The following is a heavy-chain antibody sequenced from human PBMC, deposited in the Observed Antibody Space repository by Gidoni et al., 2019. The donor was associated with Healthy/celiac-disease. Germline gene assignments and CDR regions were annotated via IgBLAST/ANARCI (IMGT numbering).Heavy chain of an antibody. D-gene: IGHD3-22*01. J-gene: IGHJ3*02. CDR1: GGTFSSYA. CDR2: IIPIFGTA. CDR3: ARGYYGSSGDFDAFDI. V-gene: IGHV1-69*01. Sequence: QVQLVQSGAEVKKPGSSVQVSCKASGGTFSSYAISWVRQAPGHGLEWMGGIIPIFGTANYAQKFQGRVTITADESTSTAYMELSSLRSEDTAVYYCARGYYGSSGDFDAFDIWGQGTMVTVSS.